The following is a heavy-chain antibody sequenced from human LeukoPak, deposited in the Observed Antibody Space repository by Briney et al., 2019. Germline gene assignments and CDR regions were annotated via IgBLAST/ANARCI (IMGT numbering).Heavy chain of an antibody. CDR1: GFTFSSYA. J-gene: IGHJ4*02. Sequence: GGSLRLSCAASGFTFSSYAMSWVRQAPGKGLEYVSAITTNGGSTYYADSVKGRFTISRDNFKNTLSLQMGSLRAEDMAVYYCARGGGGYYDLWGQGTLVTVSS. V-gene: IGHV3-64*02. CDR2: ITTNGGST. D-gene: IGHD6-25*01. CDR3: ARGGGGYYDL.